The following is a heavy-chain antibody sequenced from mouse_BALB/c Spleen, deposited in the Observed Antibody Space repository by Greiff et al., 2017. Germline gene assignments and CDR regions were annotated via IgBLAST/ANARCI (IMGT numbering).Heavy chain of an antibody. J-gene: IGHJ4*01. CDR1: GFNIKDTY. V-gene: IGHV14-3*02. CDR3: AILYYCSSGYAMDY. D-gene: IGHD1-1*01. Sequence: EVQLQQSGAELVKPGASVKLSCTASGFNIKDTYMHWVKQRPEQGLEWIGRIDPANGNTKYDPKFQGKATITADTSSNTAYLQLSSLTSEDTAVYYCAILYYCSSGYAMDYWGQGTSVTVSS. CDR2: IDPANGNT.